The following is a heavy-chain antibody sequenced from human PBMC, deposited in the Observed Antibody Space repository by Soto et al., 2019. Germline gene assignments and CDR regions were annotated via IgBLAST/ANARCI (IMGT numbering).Heavy chain of an antibody. J-gene: IGHJ4*02. D-gene: IGHD3-22*01. Sequence: PGGSLRLSCAASGFAFSSYGMHWVRQAPGKGLEWVAVISYDGSNKYYADSVKGRFTISRDNSKNTLYLQMNSLRAEDTAVYYCAKDYDSSGYSQYYFDYWGQGTLVTVSS. V-gene: IGHV3-30*18. CDR3: AKDYDSSGYSQYYFDY. CDR1: GFAFSSYG. CDR2: ISYDGSNK.